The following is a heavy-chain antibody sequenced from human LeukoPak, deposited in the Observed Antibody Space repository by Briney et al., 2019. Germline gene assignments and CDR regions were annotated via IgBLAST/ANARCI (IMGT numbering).Heavy chain of an antibody. Sequence: PGGSLILSCAASGFTFSSYAMSWVRQAPGKGLEWVSSISGSGGSIYYADSVKGRCTISRDNSKNTLYLQMNSLRAEDTAVYYCARGGSSWYAVWFDPWGQGTLVTVSS. J-gene: IGHJ5*02. CDR1: GFTFSSYA. D-gene: IGHD6-13*01. V-gene: IGHV3-23*01. CDR3: ARGGSSWYAVWFDP. CDR2: ISGSGGSI.